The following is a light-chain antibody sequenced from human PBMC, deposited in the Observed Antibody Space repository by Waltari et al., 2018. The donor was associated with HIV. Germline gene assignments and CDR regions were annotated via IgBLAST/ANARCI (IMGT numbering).Light chain of an antibody. CDR1: QSVSNH. CDR2: DAS. V-gene: IGKV3-11*01. CDR3: QQRSNWPPEFT. J-gene: IGKJ3*01. Sequence: DTVLTQYPATLSLSPGERATLSCRASQSVSNHLAWYQQKPGQAPRLLSYDASNRATGVPARFSGSRSGTDFTLTISSLDPEDFAVYYCQQRSNWPPEFTFGPGTKVDIK.